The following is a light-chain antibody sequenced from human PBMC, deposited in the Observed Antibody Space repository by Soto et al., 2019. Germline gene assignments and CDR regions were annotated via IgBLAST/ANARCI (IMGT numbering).Light chain of an antibody. J-gene: IGKJ1*01. V-gene: IGKV1-6*01. CDR1: QGIRND. Sequence: AIHMTQSPSSLSASVGDRVTITCRASQGIRNDLGWYQKKPGKAHKLLIFAAFNLQSGVQSRFSGGGSGTDFTLTIRSLQPEDFATYYCIQHFNFSWTFGQGTKVDNK. CDR2: AAF. CDR3: IQHFNFSWT.